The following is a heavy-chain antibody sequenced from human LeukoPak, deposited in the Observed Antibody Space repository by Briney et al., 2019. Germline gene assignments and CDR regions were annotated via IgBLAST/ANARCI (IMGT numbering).Heavy chain of an antibody. V-gene: IGHV4-34*01. D-gene: IGHD2-15*01. CDR3: ARLYCSGGSCYSSGYFQH. CDR2: IDHSGST. J-gene: IGHJ1*01. Sequence: SETLSLTCAVYGGSFSGYYWSWIRQPPGKGLEWIGEIDHSGSTNYNPSLKSRVTISVDTSKNQFSLKLSSVTAADTAVYYCARLYCSGGSCYSSGYFQHWGQGTLVTVSS. CDR1: GGSFSGYY.